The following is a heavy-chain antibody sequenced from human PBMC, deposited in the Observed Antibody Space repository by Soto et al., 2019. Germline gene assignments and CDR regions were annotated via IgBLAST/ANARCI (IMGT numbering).Heavy chain of an antibody. D-gene: IGHD2-8*01. J-gene: IGHJ4*02. CDR2: IVANGGST. CDR1: GFTFSSYA. CDR3: ARDTNGLHY. Sequence: GGSLRLSWAASGFTFSSYAMIWVRQAPGKGLEWVSVIVANGGSTFYADSVKGRFTISRDNSKNTMYLQMNSLRADHRAVYYCARDTNGLHYWGQGALVTVSS. V-gene: IGHV3-23*01.